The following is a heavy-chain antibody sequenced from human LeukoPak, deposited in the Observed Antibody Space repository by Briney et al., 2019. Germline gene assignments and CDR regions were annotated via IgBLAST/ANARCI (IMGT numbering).Heavy chain of an antibody. J-gene: IGHJ6*03. CDR1: GYTLTDYY. CDR2: INRNNGGT. CDR3: AREPRCQADLGCYYYMDV. Sequence: ASVKVSCKASGYTLTDYYIHWVRQAPGQGLEWMGWINRNNGGTKYAQKFQGRVTMTRDTSISTAYMELSRLRSDDTAVYYCAREPRCQADLGCYYYMDVWGKGTTVTVSS. V-gene: IGHV1-2*02. D-gene: IGHD7-27*01.